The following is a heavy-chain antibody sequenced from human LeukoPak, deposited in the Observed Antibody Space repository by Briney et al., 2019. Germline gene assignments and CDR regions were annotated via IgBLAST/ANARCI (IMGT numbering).Heavy chain of an antibody. D-gene: IGHD6-13*01. CDR1: GYTFTSYA. V-gene: IGHV1-3*01. CDR3: AACDTETAAGFDY. CDR2: INAGNGNT. J-gene: IGHJ4*02. Sequence: GASVKVSCKASGYTFTSYAMHWVRQAPGQRLEWMGWINAGNGNTKYSQKFQGRVTITRDTSASTAYMELSSLRSEDTAVYYCAACDTETAAGFDYWGQGTLVTVSS.